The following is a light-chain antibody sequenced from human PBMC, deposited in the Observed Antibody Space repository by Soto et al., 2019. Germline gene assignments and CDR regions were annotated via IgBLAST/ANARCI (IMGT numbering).Light chain of an antibody. Sequence: EIVLTQSPGTLSLSPGERATLSCRASHTSSSSYLAWYQQKPGQAPSLLMYGISRRATGIPDRFSGSGSGTDFTLTITRLEPEDFAVYYCQQYVTSPPRTFGQGTKVEIK. CDR1: HTSSSSY. J-gene: IGKJ1*01. V-gene: IGKV3-20*01. CDR2: GIS. CDR3: QQYVTSPPRT.